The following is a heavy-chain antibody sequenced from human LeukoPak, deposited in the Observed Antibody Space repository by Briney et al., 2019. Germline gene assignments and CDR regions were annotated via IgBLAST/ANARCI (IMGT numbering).Heavy chain of an antibody. CDR2: IYYSGST. CDR1: GGSISSSSYY. J-gene: IGHJ4*02. Sequence: SETLSLTCTISGGSISSSSYYWGWIRQPPGKGLEWIGSIYYSGSTYYNPSLKSRVTISVDTSKNQFSLKLSSVTAADTAVYYCARYYDSSGYLDYWGQGTLVTVSS. D-gene: IGHD3-22*01. CDR3: ARYYDSSGYLDY. V-gene: IGHV4-39*01.